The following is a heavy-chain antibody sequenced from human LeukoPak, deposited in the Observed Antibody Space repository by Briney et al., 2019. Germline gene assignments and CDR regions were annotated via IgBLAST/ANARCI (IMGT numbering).Heavy chain of an antibody. CDR3: ARDLGYCTNGVCYMGGNYFDY. D-gene: IGHD2-8*01. CDR1: GYTFTSYD. Sequence: ASVKVSCKASGYTFTSYDISWVRQAPGQGLEWMGGIIPIFGTANYAQKFQGRVTITADESTSTAYMELSSLRSEDTAVYYCARDLGYCTNGVCYMGGNYFDYWGQGTLVTVSS. V-gene: IGHV1-69*13. CDR2: IIPIFGTA. J-gene: IGHJ4*02.